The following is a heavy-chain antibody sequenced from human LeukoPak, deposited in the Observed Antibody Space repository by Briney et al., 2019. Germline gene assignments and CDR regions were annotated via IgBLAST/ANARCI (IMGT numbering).Heavy chain of an antibody. CDR3: ARERYYDSTRRAYFYYYIDV. Sequence: ASVKVSCKASGYTFTSYGINWVRQAPGQGLEWMGWIRVYNGNTNYAQKLQGRVTMTTDTSTSTAYMELRSLRSDDTAVYYCARERYYDSTRRAYFYYYIDVWGKGTTVTVSS. CDR1: GYTFTSYG. V-gene: IGHV1-18*01. J-gene: IGHJ6*03. CDR2: IRVYNGNT. D-gene: IGHD3-22*01.